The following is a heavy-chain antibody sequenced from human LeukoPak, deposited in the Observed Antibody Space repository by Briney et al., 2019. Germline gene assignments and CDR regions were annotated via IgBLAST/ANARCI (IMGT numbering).Heavy chain of an antibody. J-gene: IGHJ4*02. CDR2: IKRETDGGTT. D-gene: IGHD3-22*01. CDR3: AQGSGFYYDY. Sequence: GGSLRLSCVASGFTFSNYAMSWVRQAPGKGLEWVGLIKRETDGGTTDFAAPVKGRFTISRDDSKNTLYLQMNRLTSEDTAVYYCAQGSGFYYDYWGQGTLVTVSS. V-gene: IGHV3-15*01. CDR1: GFTFSNYA.